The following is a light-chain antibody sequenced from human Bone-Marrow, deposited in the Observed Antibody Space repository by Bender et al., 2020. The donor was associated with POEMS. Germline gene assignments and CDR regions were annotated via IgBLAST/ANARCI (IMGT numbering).Light chain of an antibody. Sequence: QSALTQPPSASGSPGQSVTISCTGTSSDVGGYDYVSWYQQHPDKAPKLIIYEVNKWPSGVPSRFSGSKSGNTASLTVSGLQADDEAHYYCSSNSGSNKWVFGGGTKLTVL. J-gene: IGLJ3*02. V-gene: IGLV2-8*01. CDR2: EVN. CDR3: SSNSGSNKWV. CDR1: SSDVGGYDY.